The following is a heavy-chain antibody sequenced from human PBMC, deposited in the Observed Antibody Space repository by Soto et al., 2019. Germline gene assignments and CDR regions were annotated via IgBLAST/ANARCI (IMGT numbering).Heavy chain of an antibody. V-gene: IGHV3-48*03. Sequence: EVQLVESGGGLVQPGGSLRLSCAASEFTFSSYEMNWVRQAPGKGLEWVSYISSGGSTIYYADSVKGRFTISRDNAENSLYLQMNSLRAEDTAVYYCATFPRSSKRGYWGQGTLVTVSS. D-gene: IGHD4-4*01. J-gene: IGHJ4*02. CDR1: EFTFSSYE. CDR2: ISSGGSTI. CDR3: ATFPRSSKRGY.